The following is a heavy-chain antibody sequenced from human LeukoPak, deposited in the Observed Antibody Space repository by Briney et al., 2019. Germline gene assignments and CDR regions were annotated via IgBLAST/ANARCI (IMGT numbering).Heavy chain of an antibody. CDR2: ISGRGTDT. CDR1: GFEFSIHD. CDR3: VKGFHFDW. V-gene: IGHV3-23*01. Sequence: EGSLRLSCVVSGFEFSIHDMSWGRQAPGKGPEWVSSISGRGTDTYYRDSVKGRFTISRDTSKNTLYMQMNDLRVEDTALYYCVKGFHFDWWGQGTLVTVSS. J-gene: IGHJ4*02.